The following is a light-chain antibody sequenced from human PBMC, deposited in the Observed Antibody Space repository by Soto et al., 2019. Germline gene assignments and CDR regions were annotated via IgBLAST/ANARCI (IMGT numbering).Light chain of an antibody. Sequence: QSALTQPPSASGSPGQSVTISCTGTSSDVGGYNYVSWYQQQPGKAPKLMIYEVSERPSGVPDRFSGSKSSNTASLTVSGLQAEDEADYYCSAYAGSNHFVFGTGTKVTVL. CDR1: SSDVGGYNY. J-gene: IGLJ1*01. CDR2: EVS. V-gene: IGLV2-8*01. CDR3: SAYAGSNHFV.